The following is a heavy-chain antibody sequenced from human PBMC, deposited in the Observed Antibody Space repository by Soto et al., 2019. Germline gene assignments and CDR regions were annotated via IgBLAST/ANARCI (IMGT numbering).Heavy chain of an antibody. J-gene: IGHJ6*02. CDR3: ARDVSSSSSGYYYGMDV. Sequence: WASVKVSCKASRGTFSSYAISWVRQAPGQGLEWMGGIIPIFGTANYAQKFQGRVTITADESTSTAYMELSSLGSEDTAVYYCARDVSSSSSGYYYGMDVWGQGTTVTVSS. CDR1: RGTFSSYA. CDR2: IIPIFGTA. V-gene: IGHV1-69*13. D-gene: IGHD6-6*01.